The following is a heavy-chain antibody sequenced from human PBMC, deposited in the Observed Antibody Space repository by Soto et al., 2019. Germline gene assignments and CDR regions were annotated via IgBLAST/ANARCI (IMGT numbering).Heavy chain of an antibody. Sequence: SLRLSCAASGFTFDDYAMHWVRQAPGKGLEWVSGISWNSGSIGYADSVKGRFTISRDNAKNSLYLQMNSLRADDTALYYCAKDISTGGFDPWGQGTLVTVSS. CDR2: ISWNSGSI. D-gene: IGHD3-10*01. V-gene: IGHV3-9*01. J-gene: IGHJ5*02. CDR3: AKDISTGGFDP. CDR1: GFTFDDYA.